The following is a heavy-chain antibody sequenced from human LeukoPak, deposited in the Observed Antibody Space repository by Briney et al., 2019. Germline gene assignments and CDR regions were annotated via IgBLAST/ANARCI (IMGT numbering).Heavy chain of an antibody. V-gene: IGHV1-18*01. J-gene: IGHJ4*02. CDR2: ISAYNGNT. CDR1: GYTFTNHG. Sequence: GASVKVSCKASGYTFTNHGINWGRQAPGQGLEWMGWISAYNGNTNYAQKVQGRVTMTADTSTSTAYMELRSLRSDDTAVYYCARVDGRYCSSTSCYAWDHWGQGTLVTVSS. D-gene: IGHD2-2*01. CDR3: ARVDGRYCSSTSCYAWDH.